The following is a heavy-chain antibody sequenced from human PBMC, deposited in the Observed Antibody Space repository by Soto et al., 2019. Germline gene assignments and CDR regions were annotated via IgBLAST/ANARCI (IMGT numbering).Heavy chain of an antibody. V-gene: IGHV4-39*01. CDR1: EDSSTSSGRY. D-gene: IGHD6-6*01. J-gene: IGHJ4*01. Sequence: TWSVAEDSSTSSGRYRSIIRQPPGKGLQSIPNIYYDGNTYYNPSLKSRVTISLDTSKNQFSLRLNSVTAADTAVYYCLRSSIETRVFMHPFAYRRNGTLVTVSS. CDR3: LRSSIETRVFMHPFAY. CDR2: IYYDGNT.